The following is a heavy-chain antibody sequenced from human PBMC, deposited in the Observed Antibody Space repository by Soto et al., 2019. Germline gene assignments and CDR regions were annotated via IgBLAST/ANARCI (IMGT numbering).Heavy chain of an antibody. CDR2: INYSGST. CDR3: ARDMAP. Sequence: SQTLSLTYAVDGGSFSGYYWSWIRQPPGKGLEWIGEINYSGSTNYNPSLKSRVTISVDKSKNQFSLKLSSVTAADTAVYYCARDMAPWGQGTLVTVSS. CDR1: GGSFSGYY. J-gene: IGHJ5*02. D-gene: IGHD3-10*01. V-gene: IGHV4-34*01.